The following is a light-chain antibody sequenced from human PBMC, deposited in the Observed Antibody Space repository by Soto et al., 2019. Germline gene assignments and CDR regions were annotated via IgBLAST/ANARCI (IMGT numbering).Light chain of an antibody. Sequence: EIVLTQSPATLSLSPGESATLSCRASQSVSSYLAWYQQKPGQAPRLLIYDASNRATGIPARFSGSGSGTDFTVTISSLEREDFAVYYCQQSSNWPSRFTSGPGTKVDIK. CDR2: DAS. J-gene: IGKJ3*01. CDR1: QSVSSY. CDR3: QQSSNWPSRFT. V-gene: IGKV3-11*01.